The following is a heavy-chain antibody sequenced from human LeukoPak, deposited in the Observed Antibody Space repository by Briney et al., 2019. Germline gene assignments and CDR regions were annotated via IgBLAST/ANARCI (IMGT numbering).Heavy chain of an antibody. CDR3: ARGVFGRFDP. CDR1: GGSFSGYY. Sequence: SETLSLTCVVHGGSFSGYYWNWIRQPPGKGLEWVGEINQSGSTNHNPSLKSRVTRAVDTSKNQFSLNLNSVTAADTAAYYCARGVFGRFDPWGQGTLVTVSS. V-gene: IGHV4-34*01. J-gene: IGHJ5*02. CDR2: INQSGST. D-gene: IGHD3-10*01.